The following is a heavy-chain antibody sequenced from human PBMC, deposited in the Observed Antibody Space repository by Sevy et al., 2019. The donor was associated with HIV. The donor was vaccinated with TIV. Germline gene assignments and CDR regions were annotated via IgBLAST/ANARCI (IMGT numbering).Heavy chain of an antibody. V-gene: IGHV3-30*18. J-gene: IGHJ6*02. CDR1: GFTCSSYG. CDR3: VKGRDYDCYGMDV. Sequence: GGSLRLSCAASGFTCSSYGMHWVRQAPGKGLEWVAVISYDGSNKYYADSVKGRFTISRDNSKNTLYLQMNSLRAEDTAVYYCVKGRDYDCYGMDVWGQGTTVTVSS. D-gene: IGHD3-3*01. CDR2: ISYDGSNK.